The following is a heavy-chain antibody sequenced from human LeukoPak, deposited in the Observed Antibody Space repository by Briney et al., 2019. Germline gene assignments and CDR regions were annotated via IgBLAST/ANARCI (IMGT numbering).Heavy chain of an antibody. CDR3: AIQDGVEVIMPVWFDP. J-gene: IGHJ5*02. CDR2: IYYSGST. Sequence: SETLSLTCTVSGGSISSSSYYWGWIRQPQGKGLEGIVSIYYSGSTYYNPALKSRVTISVKKTKNQLTLKLRSVTAAHTAVYYCAIQDGVEVIMPVWFDPWGQGTLVTVSS. CDR1: GGSISSSSYY. V-gene: IGHV4-39*01. D-gene: IGHD3-22*01.